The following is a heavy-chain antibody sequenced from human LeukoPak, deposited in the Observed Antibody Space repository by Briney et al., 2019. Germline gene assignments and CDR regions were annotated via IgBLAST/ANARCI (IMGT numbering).Heavy chain of an antibody. Sequence: PGGSLRLSCVASGLNFDDSVMHWVGQAPGKGLEWVSLISADGGSTFSADSVKGRFSISRDNSKNALDPQMNSLRSEDTAMYYCAKESGKFDYWGQGTLVAVSS. CDR3: AKESGKFDY. CDR1: GLNFDDSV. CDR2: ISADGGST. V-gene: IGHV3-43*02. J-gene: IGHJ4*02.